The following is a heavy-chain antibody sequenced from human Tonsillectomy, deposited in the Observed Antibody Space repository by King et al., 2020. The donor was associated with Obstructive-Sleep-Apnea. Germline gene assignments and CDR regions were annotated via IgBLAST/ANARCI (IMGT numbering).Heavy chain of an antibody. J-gene: IGHJ6*02. Sequence: VQLVESGGGVVQSGRSLRLSCAASGFNFRSYAMHWVRQAPGKGLEWGAVISYDGSNKHYADSVKGRFTSSRDNSKNTLYLQMNSLRAEDTAVYYCARDRSTYCGGDCYGGMDVWGQGTTVTVSS. D-gene: IGHD2-21*02. V-gene: IGHV3-30*04. CDR2: ISYDGSNK. CDR1: GFNFRSYA. CDR3: ARDRSTYCGGDCYGGMDV.